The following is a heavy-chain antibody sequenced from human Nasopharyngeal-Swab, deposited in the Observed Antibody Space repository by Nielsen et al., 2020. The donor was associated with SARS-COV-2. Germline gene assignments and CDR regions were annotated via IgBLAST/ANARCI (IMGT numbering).Heavy chain of an antibody. Sequence: GESLKISCAASGFNVSNNYMTWVRQSPGKGLEWVSIIYSSGSIYHADSVKGRFIISRDTSKNTPYLRMNSLRVEDTAVYYCASAVTGPLYWGQGTLVTVSS. CDR2: IYSSGSI. D-gene: IGHD4-11*01. CDR1: GFNVSNNY. CDR3: ASAVTGPLY. V-gene: IGHV3-53*01. J-gene: IGHJ1*01.